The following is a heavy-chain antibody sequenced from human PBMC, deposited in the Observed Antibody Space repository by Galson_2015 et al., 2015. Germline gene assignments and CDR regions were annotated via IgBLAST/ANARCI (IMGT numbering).Heavy chain of an antibody. V-gene: IGHV1-69*13. J-gene: IGHJ4*02. CDR2: IIPIFGTA. CDR1: GGTFSSYA. Sequence: SVKVSCKASGGTFSSYAISWVRQAPGQGLEWMGGIIPIFGTANYAQKFQGRVTITADESTSTAYMELSSLRSEDTAVYYCARDCSGGSCYSGMYYFDYWGQGTLVTVSS. CDR3: ARDCSGGSCYSGMYYFDY. D-gene: IGHD2-15*01.